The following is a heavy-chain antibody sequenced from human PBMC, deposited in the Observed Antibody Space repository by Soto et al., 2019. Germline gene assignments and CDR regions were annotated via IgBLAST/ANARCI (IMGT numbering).Heavy chain of an antibody. CDR2: ISSSSTTI. V-gene: IGHV3-48*02. CDR3: ARDYYKYYYDSIGNPYYFDS. D-gene: IGHD3-22*01. CDR1: GFTFSSYS. Sequence: GGSLRLSCAASGFTFSSYSMNWVRQAPGKGLEWVSYISSSSTTIYYADSVKGRFTISRDNAENSLYLQITSLRDEDTAVYYCARDYYKYYYDSIGNPYYFDSWGQGTQVTVS. J-gene: IGHJ4*02.